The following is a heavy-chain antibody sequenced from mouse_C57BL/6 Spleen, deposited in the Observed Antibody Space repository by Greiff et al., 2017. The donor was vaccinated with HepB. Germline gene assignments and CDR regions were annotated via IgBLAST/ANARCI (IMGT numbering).Heavy chain of an antibody. CDR3: AREGTTVVDYYAMDY. CDR2: INPGSGGT. D-gene: IGHD1-1*01. J-gene: IGHJ4*01. V-gene: IGHV1-54*01. CDR1: GYAFTNYL. Sequence: VQLQQSGAELVRPGTSVKVSCKASGYAFTNYLIEWVKQRPGQGLEWIGVINPGSGGTNYNEKFKGKATLTADKSSSTAYMQLSSLTSEDSAVYFCAREGTTVVDYYAMDYWGQGTSVTVSS.